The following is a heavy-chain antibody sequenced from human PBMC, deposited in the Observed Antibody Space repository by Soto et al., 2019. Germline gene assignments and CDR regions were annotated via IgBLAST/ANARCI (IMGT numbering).Heavy chain of an antibody. CDR2: ISWNSGSI. CDR1: GFTFDDYA. Sequence: EVQLVESGGGLVQPGRSLRLSCAASGFTFDDYAMHWVRQAPGKGLEWVSGISWNSGSIGYADSVKGRFTISRDNAKNSLYLQMNSLRAEDTALYYCAKDINGGYSGYEIEGYYYWGQGTLVTVSS. J-gene: IGHJ4*02. V-gene: IGHV3-9*01. D-gene: IGHD5-12*01. CDR3: AKDINGGYSGYEIEGYYY.